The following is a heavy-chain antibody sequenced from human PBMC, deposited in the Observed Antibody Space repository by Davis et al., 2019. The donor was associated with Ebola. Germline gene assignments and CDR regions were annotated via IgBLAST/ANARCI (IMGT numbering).Heavy chain of an antibody. D-gene: IGHD4-11*01. J-gene: IGHJ4*02. Sequence: GESLNISCAASGFTFSSSAMHWVRQAPGRGLEYVSAISSNGGSTYYANSVKGRFTISRDNARNSLYLQMNSLRDDDTAVYYCARDSATVTTYIGYWGQGTLVTVSS. CDR3: ARDSATVTTYIGY. CDR1: GFTFSSSA. CDR2: ISSNGGST. V-gene: IGHV3-64*01.